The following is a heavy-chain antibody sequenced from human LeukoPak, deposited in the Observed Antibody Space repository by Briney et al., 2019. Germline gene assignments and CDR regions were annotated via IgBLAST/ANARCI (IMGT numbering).Heavy chain of an antibody. J-gene: IGHJ6*02. CDR1: GFTLSPYS. CDR2: ISTSSSTI. D-gene: IGHD2-2*01. Sequence: GGSLRLSCEASGFTLSPYSMNWVRQAPGKGLEWASYISTSSSTIYYADSVKGRFTISRDNAKNTVYLQMNSLRDEDTAVYFCANPPLPAVIGYYYYNVDVWGQGTTVTVSS. V-gene: IGHV3-48*02. CDR3: ANPPLPAVIGYYYYNVDV.